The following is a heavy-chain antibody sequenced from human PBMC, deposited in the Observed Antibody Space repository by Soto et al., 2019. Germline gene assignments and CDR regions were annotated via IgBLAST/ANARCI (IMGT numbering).Heavy chain of an antibody. Sequence: QDQLVQSGVEVKKPGASVKVSCKASGYSFTNYGITWVRQAPGQGFEWMGWISAYNGNTNYAQKFQGRVTMTTDASTRTAYLELRSLRSDDTAVYYCVRDRGVAPPVAGNTHYYYYMDVWGKGTTVTVSS. V-gene: IGHV1-18*01. D-gene: IGHD6-19*01. CDR2: ISAYNGNT. J-gene: IGHJ6*03. CDR1: GYSFTNYG. CDR3: VRDRGVAPPVAGNTHYYYYMDV.